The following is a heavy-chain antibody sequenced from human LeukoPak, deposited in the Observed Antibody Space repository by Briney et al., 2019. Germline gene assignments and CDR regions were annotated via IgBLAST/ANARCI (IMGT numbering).Heavy chain of an antibody. CDR2: INHSGST. CDR3: ARGRREGSGWLGWFDP. D-gene: IGHD6-19*01. V-gene: IGHV4-34*01. J-gene: IGHJ5*02. Sequence: SETLSLTCAVYGGSFSGYYWSWIRQPPGKGLEWIGEINHSGSTNYNPPLKSRVTISVDTSKNQFSLKLTSVTAADTAVYYCARGRREGSGWLGWFDPWGQGTLVTVSS. CDR1: GGSFSGYY.